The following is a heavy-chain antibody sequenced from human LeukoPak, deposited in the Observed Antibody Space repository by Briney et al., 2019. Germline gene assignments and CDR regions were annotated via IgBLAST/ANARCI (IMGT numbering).Heavy chain of an antibody. D-gene: IGHD6-13*01. CDR3: ARDPDSSSFDY. J-gene: IGHJ4*02. CDR1: GLNFRTSW. CDR2: IRYDGTVK. Sequence: GGSLRLSCTASGLNFRTSWMSWVRQSPGKGLEFLANIRYDGTVKNYMDSVKSRFTISRDNPKNSLYLQIDSLRADDTAVYYCARDPDSSSFDYWGQGVLVTVSS. V-gene: IGHV3-7*01.